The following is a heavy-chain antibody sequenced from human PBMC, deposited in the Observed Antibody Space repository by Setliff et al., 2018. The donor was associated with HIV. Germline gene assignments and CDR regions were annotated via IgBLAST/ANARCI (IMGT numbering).Heavy chain of an antibody. J-gene: IGHJ6*03. CDR2: MNPDSRNT. CDR1: GYTFTSYD. Sequence: ASVKVSCKASGYTFTSYDINWVRQAAGQGLEWMGWMNPDSRNTGYAQRFEGSVTMTWDTSISTAYLQMNSLKTEDTAVYYCTRHLTGSDYYYYYMDVWGKGTTVTVSS. V-gene: IGHV1-8*02. D-gene: IGHD3-10*01. CDR3: TRHLTGSDYYYYYMDV.